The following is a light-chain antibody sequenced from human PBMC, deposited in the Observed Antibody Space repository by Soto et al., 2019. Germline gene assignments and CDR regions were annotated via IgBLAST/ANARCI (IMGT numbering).Light chain of an antibody. CDR2: EVS. CDR3: SSFASGSTLYV. J-gene: IGLJ1*01. CDR1: SSDIGGYNY. V-gene: IGLV2-14*01. Sequence: QSVLTQPRSVSGSPGQSVTISCTGTSSDIGGYNYVSWYQHHPGKAPKLMIYEVSNRPSGVSNRFSGSKSGNTASLTISGLQAEDEADYHCSSFASGSTLYVFGTGTKLTVL.